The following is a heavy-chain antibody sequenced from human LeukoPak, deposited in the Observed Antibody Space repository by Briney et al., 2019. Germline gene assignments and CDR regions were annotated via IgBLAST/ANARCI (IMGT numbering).Heavy chain of an antibody. D-gene: IGHD1-1*01. CDR2: ISYDGSNK. CDR3: AKDHGRTTGTTFDY. Sequence: GGSLRLSCAASGFTFSSYGMHWVRQAPGKGLEWVAVISYDGSNKYYADSVKGRFTISRDNSKNTLYLQMNSLRAEDTAVYYCAKDHGRTTGTTFDYWGQGTLVTVSS. J-gene: IGHJ4*02. CDR1: GFTFSSYG. V-gene: IGHV3-30*18.